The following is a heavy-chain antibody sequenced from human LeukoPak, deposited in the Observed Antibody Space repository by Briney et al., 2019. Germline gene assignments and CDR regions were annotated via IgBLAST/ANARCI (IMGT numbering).Heavy chain of an antibody. Sequence: SETLSLSCGVYGGSFSGYYLTWIRQPPGKGLEWIGEIHPSGSPNYNPSLKSRVTISVDTSKNQFSLRMSSLTAADTAVYYCSRGEDYKKCGNYWGQEPRVTVPS. V-gene: IGHV4-34*01. CDR3: SRGEDYKKCGNY. CDR2: IHPSGSP. J-gene: IGHJ4*02. CDR1: GGSFSGYY. D-gene: IGHD1-26*01.